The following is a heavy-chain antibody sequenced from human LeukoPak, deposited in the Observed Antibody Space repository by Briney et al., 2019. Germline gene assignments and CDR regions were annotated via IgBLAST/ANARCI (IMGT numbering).Heavy chain of an antibody. D-gene: IGHD2-2*01. CDR1: GGTFSSYA. J-gene: IGHJ4*02. V-gene: IGHV1-69*05. Sequence: GASVKVSCKASGGTFSSYAISWVRQAPGQGLEWMGGIIPIFGTANYAQKFQGRVTITTDESTSTAYMELSSLRSEDTAVYYCARFCSSTSCYDYFDYWGQGTLVTVSS. CDR2: IIPIFGTA. CDR3: ARFCSSTSCYDYFDY.